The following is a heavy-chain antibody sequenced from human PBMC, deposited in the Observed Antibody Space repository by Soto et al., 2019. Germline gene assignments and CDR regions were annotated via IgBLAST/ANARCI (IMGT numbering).Heavy chain of an antibody. J-gene: IGHJ5*02. CDR2: IFSNDEK. D-gene: IGHD3-10*01. CDR3: ARIEVGSGSCYFPFDP. Sequence: QVTLKESGPVLVKPTETLTLTCTVSGFSLSNARMGVSWIRQPPGKALEWLAHIFSNDEKSYSTSLKSRLTISKDTSKSQVVLTMTNMDPVDTATYYCARIEVGSGSCYFPFDPWGQGTLVTVSS. V-gene: IGHV2-26*01. CDR1: GFSLSNARMG.